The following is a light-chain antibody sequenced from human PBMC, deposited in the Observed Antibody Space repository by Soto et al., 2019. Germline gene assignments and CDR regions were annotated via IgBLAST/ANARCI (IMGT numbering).Light chain of an antibody. CDR3: QQHSNSPLT. CDR1: QSVSSY. Sequence: VLRQSPATLSLYPGERATLSYRASQSVSSYLAWYQQKPGQAPRLLIYDASSRATGIPDRFSGSGSGTDFTLTISRLEPEDFAVYYCQQHSNSPLTFGGGT. V-gene: IGKV3D-20*02. J-gene: IGKJ4*01. CDR2: DAS.